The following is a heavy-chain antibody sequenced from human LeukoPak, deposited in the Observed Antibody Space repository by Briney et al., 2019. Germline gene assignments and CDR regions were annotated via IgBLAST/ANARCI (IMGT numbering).Heavy chain of an antibody. Sequence: PSETLSLTCTVSGGSISSSSYYWSWIRQPPGKGLEWIGYIHYSGSTNYNPSLKSRVTISVDTSKNQFSLKLSSVTAADTAVYYCARDYAGFDPWGQGTLVTVSS. D-gene: IGHD3-16*01. V-gene: IGHV4-61*01. CDR3: ARDYAGFDP. CDR2: IHYSGST. J-gene: IGHJ5*02. CDR1: GGSISSSSYY.